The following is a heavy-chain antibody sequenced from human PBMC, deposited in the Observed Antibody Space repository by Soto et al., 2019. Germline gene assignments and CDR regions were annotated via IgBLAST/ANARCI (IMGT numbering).Heavy chain of an antibody. V-gene: IGHV1-18*04. CDR1: GYTLTNYQ. Sequence: ASVKVSCKASGYTLTNYQTHWVRQAPGQGLEWMGMISAYNDNTNYAQKLQGRVTMTTDTSTSTAYMELRSLRSDDTAVYYCARDPGTRSDYWGQGTLVTVSS. D-gene: IGHD3-10*01. CDR2: ISAYNDNT. J-gene: IGHJ4*02. CDR3: ARDPGTRSDY.